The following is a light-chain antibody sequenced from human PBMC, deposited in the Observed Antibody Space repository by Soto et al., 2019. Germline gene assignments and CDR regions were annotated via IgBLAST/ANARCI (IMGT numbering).Light chain of an antibody. Sequence: EVVLTQSPATLSLSPGERATLSCRASQSVNSYLAWYQHKPGQAPRLPIHDASYRATGTPARFSGSGSGTDFTLTISSLEPEDFAVYYCQHRYGFSFGPGTKVDV. J-gene: IGKJ3*01. V-gene: IGKV3-11*01. CDR3: QHRYGFS. CDR2: DAS. CDR1: QSVNSY.